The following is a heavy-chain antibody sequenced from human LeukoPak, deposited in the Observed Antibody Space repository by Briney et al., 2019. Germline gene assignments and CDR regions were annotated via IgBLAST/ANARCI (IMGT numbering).Heavy chain of an antibody. CDR1: GGSISSGGYY. CDR2: IYYSGST. CDR3: AREDSGYHY. Sequence: ASETLSLTCTVSGGSISSGGYYWSWIRQHPGKGLEWIGYIYYSGSTNYNPSLKSRVTISVDTSNNQFSLKLSSVTAADTAVYYCAREDSGYHYWGQGTLVTVSS. J-gene: IGHJ4*02. V-gene: IGHV4-61*08. D-gene: IGHD5-12*01.